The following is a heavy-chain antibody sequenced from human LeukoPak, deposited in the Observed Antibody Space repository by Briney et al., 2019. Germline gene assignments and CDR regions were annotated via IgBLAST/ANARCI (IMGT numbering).Heavy chain of an antibody. V-gene: IGHV3-7*03. CDR3: AKDATYDYVWGSYRFVFDY. CDR2: INQDGSEK. Sequence: GGSLRLSCAASGFTFNNYWMSWVRQAPGKGLEWVANINQDGSEKYYVDSVKGRFTISRDNSKNTLYLQMNGLRAEDTAVYYCAKDATYDYVWGSYRFVFDYWGQGTLVTVSS. D-gene: IGHD3-16*02. J-gene: IGHJ4*02. CDR1: GFTFNNYW.